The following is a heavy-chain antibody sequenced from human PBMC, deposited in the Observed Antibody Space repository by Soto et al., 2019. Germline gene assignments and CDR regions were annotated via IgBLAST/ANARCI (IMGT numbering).Heavy chain of an antibody. CDR3: ARRXKGCSGGSCYYYYGMDV. D-gene: IGHD2-15*01. CDR1: GYSFTIYW. Sequence: PGESLKISCKGSGYSFTIYWIGWVRQMPGKGLEWMGIIYPGDSDTRYSPSFQGQVTISADKSISTAYLQWSSLKASDTAMYYCARRXKGCSGGSCYYYYGMDVWGQGTTVTVSS. J-gene: IGHJ6*02. CDR2: IYPGDSDT. V-gene: IGHV5-51*01.